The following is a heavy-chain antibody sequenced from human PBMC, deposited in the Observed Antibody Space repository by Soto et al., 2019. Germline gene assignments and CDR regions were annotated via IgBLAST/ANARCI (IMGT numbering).Heavy chain of an antibody. CDR2: IIPIFGTA. Sequence: QVQLVQSGAEVKKPGSSVKVSCKASGGTFSSYAISWVRQAPGQGLEWMGGIIPIFGTANYAQKFQGRVTITADKSTSTAYMELSSLRSEDTAVYYCARERVPGIAVAGTYYYGMDVWGQGTTVTVSS. CDR3: ARERVPGIAVAGTYYYGMDV. D-gene: IGHD6-19*01. V-gene: IGHV1-69*06. CDR1: GGTFSSYA. J-gene: IGHJ6*02.